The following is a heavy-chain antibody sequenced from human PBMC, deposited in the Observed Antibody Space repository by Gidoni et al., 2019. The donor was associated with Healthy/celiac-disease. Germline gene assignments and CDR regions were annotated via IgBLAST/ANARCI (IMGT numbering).Heavy chain of an antibody. D-gene: IGHD3-22*01. V-gene: IGHV4-34*01. J-gene: IGHJ5*02. Sequence: QVQLQQWGAGLLKPSETLSLTCAVYGGSFRGYYWSWIRQPPGKGLEWIGEINHSGSTNYNPSLKSRVTISVDTSKNQFSLKLSSVTAADTAVYYCARDYYYDSSGYLNWFDPWGQGTLVTVSS. CDR3: ARDYYYDSSGYLNWFDP. CDR2: INHSGST. CDR1: GGSFRGYY.